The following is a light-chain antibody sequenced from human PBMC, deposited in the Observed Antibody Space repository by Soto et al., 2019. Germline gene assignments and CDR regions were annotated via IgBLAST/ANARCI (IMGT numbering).Light chain of an antibody. Sequence: QSALTQPASVSGSPGQSITLSCSGTSSDIGAYNYVSWYQQHPGKAPKLMIYEVSNRPSGVSTRFSGSKSGNTASLTISGLQADDEADYYCTSYTTTSSLGVFGAGTKLTVL. V-gene: IGLV2-14*01. CDR3: TSYTTTSSLGV. J-gene: IGLJ2*01. CDR2: EVS. CDR1: SSDIGAYNY.